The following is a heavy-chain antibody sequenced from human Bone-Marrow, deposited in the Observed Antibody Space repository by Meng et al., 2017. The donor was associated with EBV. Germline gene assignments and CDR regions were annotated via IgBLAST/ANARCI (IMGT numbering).Heavy chain of an antibody. CDR2: LIPMSGAP. J-gene: IGHJ4*02. D-gene: IGHD3-10*01. CDR3: ASESGRGFTPDY. Sequence: ARAGAWVKKPGASGKVSCRTSGGTFRSDAVSWVRQAPGQGLEWMGVLIPMSGAPHYAQKFQDRVTIIADESTSTHSMELNNLRFEDTAMYYCASESGRGFTPDYWGQGTLVTVSS. V-gene: IGHV1-69*01. CDR1: GGTFRSDA.